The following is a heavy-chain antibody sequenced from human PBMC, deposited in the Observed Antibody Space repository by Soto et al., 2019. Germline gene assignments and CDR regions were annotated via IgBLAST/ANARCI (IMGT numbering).Heavy chain of an antibody. CDR3: AKDQYYDSSGYYSKSLFDY. D-gene: IGHD3-22*01. J-gene: IGHJ4*02. V-gene: IGHV3-23*01. CDR1: GFTFSSYA. CDR2: ISGSGGST. Sequence: WGSLRLSCAASGFTFSSYAMSWVRQAPGKGLEWVSAISGSGGSTYYADSVKGRFTFSRDNSKNTLYLQMNSLRAEDTAVYYCAKDQYYDSSGYYSKSLFDYWGQGTLVTVSS.